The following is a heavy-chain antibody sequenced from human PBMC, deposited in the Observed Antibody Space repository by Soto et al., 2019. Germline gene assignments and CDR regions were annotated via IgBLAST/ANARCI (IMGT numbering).Heavy chain of an antibody. CDR2: IYYSGSR. Sequence: SETLSLTCTVSGGSISSGDYYWSWIRQPPGKGLEWSGYIYYSGSRYYNPSLKSRVTISVDTSKNQFSLKLSSVTAADTAVYYCAREKMSCSSTSCYRAYNWFDPWGQGSLVTVPQ. V-gene: IGHV4-30-4*01. CDR3: AREKMSCSSTSCYRAYNWFDP. J-gene: IGHJ5*02. D-gene: IGHD2-2*02. CDR1: GGSISSGDYY.